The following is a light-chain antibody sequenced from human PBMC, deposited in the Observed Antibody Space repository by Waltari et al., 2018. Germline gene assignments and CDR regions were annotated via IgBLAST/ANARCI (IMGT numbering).Light chain of an antibody. CDR3: QQRSNWPPLFS. V-gene: IGKV3-11*01. Sequence: EIVLTQSPATLSLSPGDRATLSCRASQSVGHYLAWYQHKPGQAPRLLIYDVFKRATGIAARFSGGGSETDFTLTVSSLEPEDFAVYYCQQRSNWPPLFSFGQGTKLEIK. CDR1: QSVGHY. CDR2: DVF. J-gene: IGKJ2*03.